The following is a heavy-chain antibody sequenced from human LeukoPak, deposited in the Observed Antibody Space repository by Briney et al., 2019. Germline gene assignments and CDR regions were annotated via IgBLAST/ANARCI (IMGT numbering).Heavy chain of an antibody. J-gene: IGHJ3*02. CDR2: ISWNSGSI. CDR3: AKDSRVYSGYEDDAFDI. V-gene: IGHV3-9*01. Sequence: GGSLRLSCAASGFTFDVYAMHWVRQAPGKGLEWVSGISWNSGSIGYADSVKGRFTISRDNAKNSLYLQMNSLRAEDTALYYCAKDSRVYSGYEDDAFDIWGQGTMVTVSS. D-gene: IGHD5-12*01. CDR1: GFTFDVYA.